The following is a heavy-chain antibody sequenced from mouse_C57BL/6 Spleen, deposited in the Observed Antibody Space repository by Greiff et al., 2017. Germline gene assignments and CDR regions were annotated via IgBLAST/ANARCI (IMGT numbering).Heavy chain of an antibody. CDR2: ISYDGSN. CDR3: ARDGVNYDYDDALDY. D-gene: IGHD2-4*01. J-gene: IGHJ2*01. V-gene: IGHV3-6*01. CDR1: GYSITSGYY. Sequence: DVQLQESGPGLVKPSQSLSLTCSVTGYSITSGYYWNWIRQFPGNKLEWMGYISYDGSNNYNPSLKNRISITRDTSKNQFFLKLNSVTTEDTATYYCARDGVNYDYDDALDYWGQGTTLTVSS.